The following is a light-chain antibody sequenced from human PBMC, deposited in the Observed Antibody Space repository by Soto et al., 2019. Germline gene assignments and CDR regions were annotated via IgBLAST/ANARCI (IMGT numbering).Light chain of an antibody. CDR2: RVT. Sequence: QSVLTQPASVSGSPGQSITLSLTGTTSDSDTYNHLSCYQQYPGNAPTLMIYRVTNRPSGVSNRFSGSKTGNTAYLTISGLQAEDEADYYCFSHRGGDSHVLGKGTKVT. CDR1: TSDSDTYNH. J-gene: IGLJ1*01. CDR3: FSHRGGDSHV. V-gene: IGLV2-14*01.